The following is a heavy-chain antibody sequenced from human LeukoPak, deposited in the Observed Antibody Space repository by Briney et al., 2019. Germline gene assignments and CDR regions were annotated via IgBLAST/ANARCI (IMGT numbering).Heavy chain of an antibody. CDR3: ARGEYSSSFDY. Sequence: GGSLRLSCAASGFTFSSNYMSWVRQAPGKGLEWVAVISYDGSNKYYADSVKGRFTISRDNSKNTLYLQMNSLRAEDTAVYYCARGEYSSSFDYWGQGTLVTVSS. D-gene: IGHD6-6*01. J-gene: IGHJ4*02. V-gene: IGHV3-30-3*01. CDR2: ISYDGSNK. CDR1: GFTFSSNY.